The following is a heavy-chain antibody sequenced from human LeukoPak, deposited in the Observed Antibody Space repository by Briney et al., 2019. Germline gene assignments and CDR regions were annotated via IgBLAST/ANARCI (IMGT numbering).Heavy chain of an antibody. V-gene: IGHV3-7*03. J-gene: IGHJ6*02. CDR1: GFPFSSYW. CDR3: ARNNGMDV. Sequence: GGSLRLSCVASGFPFSSYWMTWVRRAPGKGLEWVANIKQDGSKKSYVESVKGRFTISKDNAKNSLYLQMNSLRAEDTALYHCARNNGMDVWGQGTTVIVSS. CDR2: IKQDGSKK.